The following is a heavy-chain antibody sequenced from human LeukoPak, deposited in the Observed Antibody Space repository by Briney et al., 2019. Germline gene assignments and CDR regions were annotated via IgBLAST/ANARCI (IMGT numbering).Heavy chain of an antibody. Sequence: PGGSLRLSCAASGFTFSSYGMHWVRQAPGKGLEWVAVISYDGSNKYYADSVKGRFTISRDNSKNTLYLQMNSLRAEDTAVYYCARVSPLNYFDYWGQGTLVTVSS. CDR2: ISYDGSNK. V-gene: IGHV3-30*03. CDR1: GFTFSSYG. CDR3: ARVSPLNYFDY. J-gene: IGHJ4*02.